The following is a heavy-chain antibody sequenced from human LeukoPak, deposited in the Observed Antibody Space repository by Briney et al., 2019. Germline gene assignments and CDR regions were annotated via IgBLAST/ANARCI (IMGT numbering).Heavy chain of an antibody. CDR3: ARDSSSWGGFDY. J-gene: IGHJ4*02. CDR1: GFTVSSNY. Sequence: EGSLRLSCAASGFTVSSNYMSWVRQAPGKGLEWVSVIYSGGSTYYADSVKGRFTISRDNAKNSLYLQMNSLRAEDTAVYYCARDSSSWGGFDYWGQGTLVTVSS. D-gene: IGHD6-13*01. V-gene: IGHV3-66*01. CDR2: IYSGGST.